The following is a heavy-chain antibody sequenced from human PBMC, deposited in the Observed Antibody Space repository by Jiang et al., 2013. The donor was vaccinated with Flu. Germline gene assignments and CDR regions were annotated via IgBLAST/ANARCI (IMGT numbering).Heavy chain of an antibody. V-gene: IGHV3-72*01. CDR3: ASLPGDY. J-gene: IGHJ4*02. Sequence: VQLLESGGDLVQPGGSLRLSCAASGFTFSDYYMDWVRQAPGKGLEWVARIRNKAKSHTTEYAASVKGRFTVSRDDSKNSLYLQMNSLKTEDTALYYCASLPGDYWGQGTLVTVSS. CDR2: IRNKAKSHTT. CDR1: GFTFSDYY.